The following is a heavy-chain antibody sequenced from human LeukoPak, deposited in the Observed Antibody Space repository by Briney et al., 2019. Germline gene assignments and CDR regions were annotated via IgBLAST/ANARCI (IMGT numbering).Heavy chain of an antibody. CDR1: GYTFTSYY. CDR3: ARDGYSSGWYGWYYYYMDV. J-gene: IGHJ6*03. V-gene: IGHV1-46*01. D-gene: IGHD6-19*01. Sequence: ASVKVSCKASGYTFTSYYMHWVRQAPGQGLEWMGIINPSGGSTSYAQKFQGRVTMTRDMSTSTVYMELSSLRSEDTAVYYCARDGYSSGWYGWYYYYMDVWGKGTTVTVSS. CDR2: INPSGGST.